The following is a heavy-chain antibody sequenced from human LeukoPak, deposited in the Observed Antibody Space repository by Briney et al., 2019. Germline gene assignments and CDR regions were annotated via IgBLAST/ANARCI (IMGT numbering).Heavy chain of an antibody. CDR1: GFTFSSYA. Sequence: GGSLRLSCAASGFTFSSYAMSWVRQAPGKGLEWVSAITGSGGTTYYADSVKGRFTISRDNSKNTLYLQMNSLRAEDTAVYYCARDDAAAGTPFDYWGQGTLVTVSS. J-gene: IGHJ4*02. CDR3: ARDDAAAGTPFDY. V-gene: IGHV3-23*01. D-gene: IGHD6-13*01. CDR2: ITGSGGTT.